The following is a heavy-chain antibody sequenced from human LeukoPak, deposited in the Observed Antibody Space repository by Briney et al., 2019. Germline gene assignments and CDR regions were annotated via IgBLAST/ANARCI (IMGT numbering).Heavy chain of an antibody. CDR2: IHYSGST. CDR1: GGSISSGGYS. CDR3: ASARGSDAFDM. J-gene: IGHJ3*02. D-gene: IGHD3-16*01. Sequence: PSETLSLTCAVSGGSISSGGYSWSWIRQPPGKGLEWIGYIHYSGSTYYNPSLKSRVTISVDRSKNQFSLKLSSVTAADTAVYYCASARGSDAFDMWGQGTTVAVSS. V-gene: IGHV4-30-2*01.